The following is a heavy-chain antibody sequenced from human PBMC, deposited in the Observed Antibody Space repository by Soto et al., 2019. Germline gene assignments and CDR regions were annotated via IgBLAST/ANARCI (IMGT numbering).Heavy chain of an antibody. J-gene: IGHJ4*02. D-gene: IGHD7-27*01. V-gene: IGHV3-30-3*01. CDR2: ISYDGSNK. Sequence: PGGSLRLSCAASGFTFSSYAMHWVRQAPGKGLEWVAVISYDGSNKYYADSVKGRFTISRDNSKNTLYLQMNSLRAEDTAVYYCARGLGIYYYFDYRGQGTLVTVSS. CDR3: ARGLGIYYYFDY. CDR1: GFTFSSYA.